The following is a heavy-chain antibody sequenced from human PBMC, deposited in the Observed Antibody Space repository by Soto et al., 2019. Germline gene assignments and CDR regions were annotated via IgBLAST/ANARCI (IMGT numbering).Heavy chain of an antibody. V-gene: IGHV3-74*01. J-gene: IGHJ5*02. CDR1: GFTFSMYW. CDR3: TRGRPAASSGTGDH. D-gene: IGHD1-26*01. Sequence: ESLKIHCVGPGFTFSMYWLHWFRQPPEQSPVGVSRIRDNEPTTNYADDVRGRFTISRDKSKNNLYLQMNNWKPDDTAMYYCTRGRPAASSGTGDHWGQGTQVTVSS. CDR2: IRDNEPTT.